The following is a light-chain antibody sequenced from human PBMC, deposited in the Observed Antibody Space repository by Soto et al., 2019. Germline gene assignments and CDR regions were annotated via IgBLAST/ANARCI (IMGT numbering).Light chain of an antibody. CDR2: GAS. J-gene: IGKJ1*01. CDR1: QSVSSSY. CDR3: QQYGSSTGT. V-gene: IGKV3-20*01. Sequence: EIVLTRSPVTLSLSPGERATLSGRASQSVSSSYLAWYPQKAGQTPRPLMYGASTRPPGIPARFSGSGSGTDFTLTISRLEPEDFAVYDCQQYGSSTGTFGQGTKVDI.